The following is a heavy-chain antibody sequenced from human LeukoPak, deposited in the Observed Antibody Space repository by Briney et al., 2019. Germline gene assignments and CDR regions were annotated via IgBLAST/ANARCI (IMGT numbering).Heavy chain of an antibody. CDR2: FYISGST. J-gene: IGHJ4*02. D-gene: IGHD6-19*01. CDR1: GVSVGSYH. V-gene: IGHV4-4*07. Sequence: PSETLSLTCTVSGVSVGSYHWGWIRQPAGKGLEWIGRFYISGSTNYNPSLKSRVTMSVDTSKNQFSLMLTSVTAADTAVYFCARSSTNGWYYFDSWGQGTLVTVSS. CDR3: ARSSTNGWYYFDS.